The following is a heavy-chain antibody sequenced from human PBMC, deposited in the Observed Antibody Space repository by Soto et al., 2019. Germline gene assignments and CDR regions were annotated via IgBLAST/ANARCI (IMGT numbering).Heavy chain of an antibody. CDR1: GYTFTSYY. J-gene: IGHJ4*02. CDR2: INPSGGST. D-gene: IGHD3-10*01. Sequence: ASVKVSCKASGYTFTSYYMHLVRQAPGQGLEWMGIINPSGGSTSYAQKFQGRVTMTRDTSTSTVYMELSSLRSEDTAVYYCARSFYGSGSYIYPPTGYWGQGTLVTVSS. CDR3: ARSFYGSGSYIYPPTGY. V-gene: IGHV1-46*01.